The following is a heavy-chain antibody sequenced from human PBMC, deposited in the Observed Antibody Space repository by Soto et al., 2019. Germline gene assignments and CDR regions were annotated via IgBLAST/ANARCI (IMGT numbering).Heavy chain of an antibody. D-gene: IGHD2-2*01. V-gene: IGHV2-5*01. CDR3: AHRGVSTSCYEDCYYFDY. J-gene: IGHJ4*02. CDR2: IYWNDDK. CDR1: GFSLSTSGVG. Sequence: SGPTLVNPTQTLTLTCTFSGFSLSTSGVGVGWIRQPPGKALEWLAPIYWNDDKRYSPSLKSRLTITKDTSKNQVVLTMTNMDPVDTATYYCAHRGVSTSCYEDCYYFDYWGQGTLVTVSS.